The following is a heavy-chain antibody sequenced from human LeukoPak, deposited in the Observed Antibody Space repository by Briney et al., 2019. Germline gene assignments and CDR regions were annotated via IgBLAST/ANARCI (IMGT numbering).Heavy chain of an antibody. J-gene: IGHJ4*02. Sequence: SVKVSCKASGGTFSSYAISWVRQAPRQGLEWMGGIIPIFGTANYAQKFQGRVTITADESTSTAYMELSSLRSEDTAVYYCARGGLDSDFDYWGQGTLVTVSS. V-gene: IGHV1-69*13. CDR1: GGTFSSYA. CDR3: ARGGLDSDFDY. D-gene: IGHD3/OR15-3a*01. CDR2: IIPIFGTA.